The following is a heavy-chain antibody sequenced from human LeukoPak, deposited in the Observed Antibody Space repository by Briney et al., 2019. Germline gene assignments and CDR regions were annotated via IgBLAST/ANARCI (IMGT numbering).Heavy chain of an antibody. CDR2: ITRRSSNL. CDR3: ARNFDS. CDR1: GLTFTYSD. J-gene: IGHJ4*02. Sequence: GGSLRLSCVASGLTFTYSDFNWIRQAPGKGLEWLSTITRRSSNLYYADSVKGRFTTSRDDAKDSVYLQMENLSVEDTAIYYCARNFDSWGQGTLVTVSS. V-gene: IGHV3-69-1*02.